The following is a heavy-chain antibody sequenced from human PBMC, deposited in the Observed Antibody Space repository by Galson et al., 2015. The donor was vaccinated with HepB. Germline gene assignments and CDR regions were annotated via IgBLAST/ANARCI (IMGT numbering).Heavy chain of an antibody. Sequence: SLRLSCAASGFTFSSYSMNWVRQAPGKGLEWVSSIRSRSSYIYYADSVKGRFTISRDNSKNTVYLQMDSLRTDDTAVYFCARKKGLVTFDYWGQGTLVTVSS. CDR3: ARKKGLVTFDY. V-gene: IGHV3-21*01. D-gene: IGHD2-21*02. CDR2: IRSRSSYI. J-gene: IGHJ4*02. CDR1: GFTFSSYS.